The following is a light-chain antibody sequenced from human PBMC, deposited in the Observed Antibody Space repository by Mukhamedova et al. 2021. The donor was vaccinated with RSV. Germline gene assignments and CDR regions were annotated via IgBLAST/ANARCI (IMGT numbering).Light chain of an antibody. J-gene: IGLJ1*01. Sequence: WYQRRVHGRSPQYIMKVKSDGSHSKGDVIPDRFMGSSSGADRYLTLPNLQSDDEAEYHCAESHSIDGQVVYVFGTGTKLTVL. V-gene: IGLV4-3*01. CDR2: VKSDGSH. CDR3: AESHSIDGQVVYV.